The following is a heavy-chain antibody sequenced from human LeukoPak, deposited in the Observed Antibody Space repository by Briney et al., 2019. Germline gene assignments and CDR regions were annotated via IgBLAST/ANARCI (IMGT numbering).Heavy chain of an antibody. CDR1: GGSISSYY. D-gene: IGHD3-10*01. V-gene: IGHV4-59*01. J-gene: IGHJ3*02. CDR2: IYYSGST. CDR3: ARGSITMVRGVIITVAFDI. Sequence: PSETLSLTCTVSGGSISSYYWSWIRQPPGKGLEWIGYIYYSGSTNYNPSLKSRVTISVDTSKNQFSLKLSSVTAADTAVYYCARGSITMVRGVIITVAFDIWGQGTMVTVS.